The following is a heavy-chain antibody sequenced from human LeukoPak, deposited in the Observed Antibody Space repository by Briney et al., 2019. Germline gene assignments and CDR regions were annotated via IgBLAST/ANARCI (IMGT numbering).Heavy chain of an antibody. D-gene: IGHD5-18*01. J-gene: IGHJ3*02. CDR2: ISSSGSTI. CDR1: GFTFSDYY. V-gene: IGHV3-11*01. Sequence: GGSLRLSCAASGFTFSDYYMSWIRQAPGKGLEWVPYISSSGSTIYYADSVKGRFTISRDNAKNSLYLQMNSLRAEDTAVYYCARDRGTAMPNDAFDIWGQGTMVTVSS. CDR3: ARDRGTAMPNDAFDI.